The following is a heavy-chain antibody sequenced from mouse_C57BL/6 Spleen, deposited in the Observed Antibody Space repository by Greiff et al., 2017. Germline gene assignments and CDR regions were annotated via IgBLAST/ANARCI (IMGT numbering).Heavy chain of an antibody. Sequence: VKLQESGAELARPGASVKLSCKASGYTFTSYGISWVKQRTGQGLEWIGEIYPRSGNTYYNEKFKGKATLTADKSSSTAYMELRSLTSEDSAVYFCARHYGSSYFDYWGQGTTLTVSS. V-gene: IGHV1-81*01. CDR1: GYTFTSYG. J-gene: IGHJ2*01. D-gene: IGHD1-1*01. CDR3: ARHYGSSYFDY. CDR2: IYPRSGNT.